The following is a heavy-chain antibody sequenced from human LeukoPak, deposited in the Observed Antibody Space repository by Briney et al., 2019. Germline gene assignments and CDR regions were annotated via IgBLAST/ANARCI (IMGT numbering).Heavy chain of an antibody. CDR1: GFSFGAYS. D-gene: IGHD4-17*01. CDR3: ASFRKVGDYSLYYFDY. V-gene: IGHV3-21*01. Sequence: GGSLRLSCAASGFSFGAYSMNWVRQAPGKGLEWVSSISSRSSNIYYADSMKGRFTVSRDNAKNSLYLQMNSLRAEDTAVYYCASFRKVGDYSLYYFDYWGQGTLVTVSS. CDR2: ISSRSSNI. J-gene: IGHJ4*02.